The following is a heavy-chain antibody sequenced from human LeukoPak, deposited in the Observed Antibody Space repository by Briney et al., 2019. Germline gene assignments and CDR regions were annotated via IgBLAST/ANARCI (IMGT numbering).Heavy chain of an antibody. D-gene: IGHD3-10*01. V-gene: IGHV4-61*02. CDR1: GGSISSSSYY. CDR2: IYTSGST. Sequence: SETLSLTCTVSGGSISSSSYYWSWIRQPAGKGLEWIGRIYTSGSTNYNPSLKSRVTISVDTSKNQFSLKLSSVTAADTAVYYCAGGDSYYYYYMDVWGKGTTVTISS. CDR3: AGGDSYYYYYMDV. J-gene: IGHJ6*03.